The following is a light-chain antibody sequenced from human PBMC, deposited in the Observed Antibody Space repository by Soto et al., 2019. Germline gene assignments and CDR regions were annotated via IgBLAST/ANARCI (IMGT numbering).Light chain of an antibody. CDR1: NSDIGNYNY. J-gene: IGLJ2*01. V-gene: IGLV2-14*03. Sequence: QSALTQPRSVSGSPGQSVTISCTGTNSDIGNYNYVSWYQQHPGKAPKVMIYDVSNRPSGVSNRFSGSKSGNTASLTISGLQAEDEADYYCSSYTSSSTLVFGGGTKLTVL. CDR2: DVS. CDR3: SSYTSSSTLV.